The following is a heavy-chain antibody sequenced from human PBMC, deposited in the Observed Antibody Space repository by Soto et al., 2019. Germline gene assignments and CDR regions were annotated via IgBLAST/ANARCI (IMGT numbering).Heavy chain of an antibody. Sequence: QTQLVQSGPEVKKPGTSVKVSCTASGITFTRSAVQWVRHARGQGLEWIGLIVVGTGNTNYAQKYQGRPTITRDMSTSTADIERSSLRSEETAVYYCAADQRRYCGGDCYYSALPTDYWRQGTLVTGSS. CDR1: GITFTRSA. CDR2: IVVGTGNT. V-gene: IGHV1-58*01. J-gene: IGHJ4*02. CDR3: AADQRRYCGGDCYYSALPTDY. D-gene: IGHD2-21*02.